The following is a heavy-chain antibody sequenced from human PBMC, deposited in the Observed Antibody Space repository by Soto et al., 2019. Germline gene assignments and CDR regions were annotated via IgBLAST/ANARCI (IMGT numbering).Heavy chain of an antibody. Sequence: ASVXVSFKASLYTFTFYYLDLVLQAPGQGLDCMGWINPKSGGTDYSQKFQGWVTMTRDTSISTAYMELSRLRSDDTAVYYCAREVVFQGIKETDKQFHWFETWGQGTLV. J-gene: IGHJ5*02. CDR1: LYTFTFYY. CDR3: AREVVFQGIKETDKQFHWFET. D-gene: IGHD1-20*01. V-gene: IGHV1-2*04. CDR2: INPKSGGT.